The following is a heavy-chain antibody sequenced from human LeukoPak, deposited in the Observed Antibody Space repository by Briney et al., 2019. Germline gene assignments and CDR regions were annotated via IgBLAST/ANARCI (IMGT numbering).Heavy chain of an antibody. Sequence: SETLSLTCTVSGGSVSSSSYYWGWIRQPPGKGPEWIGSIYYSGSTNYNPSLKSRVTISLDTSKNQFSLKLSSVTAADTAVYYCASVRGYSSGWYASGFDPWGQGTLVTVSS. CDR3: ASVRGYSSGWYASGFDP. CDR2: IYYSGST. V-gene: IGHV4-39*07. D-gene: IGHD6-19*01. J-gene: IGHJ5*02. CDR1: GGSVSSSSYY.